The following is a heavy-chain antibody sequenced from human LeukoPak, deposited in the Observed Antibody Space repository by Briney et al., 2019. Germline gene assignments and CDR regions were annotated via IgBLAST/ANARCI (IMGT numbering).Heavy chain of an antibody. CDR2: VNSDGRST. CDR3: ARVVAAPGTNYFDY. V-gene: IGHV3-74*01. D-gene: IGHD6-13*01. J-gene: IGHJ4*02. Sequence: GGSLRLSCAASGFTFSHYWMHWVRQAPGKGLVWVSRVNSDGRSTSSADSVKGRFSISRDNAKNTLYLQMNGLRTEDTAVYYCARVVAAPGTNYFDYCGQGTLVTVSS. CDR1: GFTFSHYW.